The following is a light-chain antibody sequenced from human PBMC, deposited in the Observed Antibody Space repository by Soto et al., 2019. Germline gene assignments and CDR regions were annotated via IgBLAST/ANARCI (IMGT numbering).Light chain of an antibody. CDR1: QSIASY. J-gene: IGKJ2*01. CDR2: AAS. CDR3: QQSYSTRYT. Sequence: DIQMTQSPSSLSASVGDRVTITCRASQSIASYLNWYQQKPEKAPKLLIYAASSLQSGVPSRFSGSGSGTDFTLTISSLQPEDCATYYCQQSYSTRYTFGQGTKLEIK. V-gene: IGKV1-39*01.